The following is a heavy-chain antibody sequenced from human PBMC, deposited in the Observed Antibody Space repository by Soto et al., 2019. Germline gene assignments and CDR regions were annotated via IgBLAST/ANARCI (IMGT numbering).Heavy chain of an antibody. D-gene: IGHD3-3*01. CDR3: ARGQRYYDFWSGYYSMRNWFDP. CDR2: INHSGST. CDR1: GGSFSGYY. V-gene: IGHV4-34*01. Sequence: SETLSLTCAVYGGSFSGYYWSWIRQPPGKGLEWIGEINHSGSTNYNPSLKSRVTISVDTSKNQFSLKLSSVTAADTAVYYCARGQRYYDFWSGYYSMRNWFDPWGQGTLVTVSS. J-gene: IGHJ5*02.